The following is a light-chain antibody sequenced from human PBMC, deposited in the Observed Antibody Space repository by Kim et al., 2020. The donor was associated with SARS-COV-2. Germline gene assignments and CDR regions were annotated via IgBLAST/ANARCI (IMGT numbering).Light chain of an antibody. V-gene: IGLV3-19*01. CDR1: SLRNYF. CDR2: GKN. J-gene: IGLJ2*01. Sequence: VVLGQTVRITCRGDSLRNYFASWYQQRPGQAPVLVVYGKNSRPSGLPDRFSGSSSGNTASLTITGAQEEDEADYYCNSRDSSGNHPFGGGTKLTVL. CDR3: NSRDSSGNHP.